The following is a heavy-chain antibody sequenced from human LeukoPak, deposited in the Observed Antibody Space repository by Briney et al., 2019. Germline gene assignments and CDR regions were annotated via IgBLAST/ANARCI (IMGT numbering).Heavy chain of an antibody. CDR2: ISGSGGST. D-gene: IGHD1-26*01. V-gene: IGHV3-23*01. Sequence: GGSLRLSCAASGFTFSSYAMSWVRQAPGNGLAWVSAISGSGGSTYYADSVKGRFTISRDNFKNTLYLQMNSLRAEDTAVYYCARRVGATTASNWFDPWGQGTLVTVSS. CDR1: GFTFSSYA. J-gene: IGHJ5*02. CDR3: ARRVGATTASNWFDP.